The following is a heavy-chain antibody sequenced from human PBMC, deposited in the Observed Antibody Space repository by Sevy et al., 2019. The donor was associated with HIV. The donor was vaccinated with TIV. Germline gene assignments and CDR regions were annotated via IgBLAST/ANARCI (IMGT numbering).Heavy chain of an antibody. D-gene: IGHD6-19*01. CDR3: ARGGYSSGWPRKNWFDP. CDR2: INPNSGGT. J-gene: IGHJ5*02. CDR1: GYTFTGYY. V-gene: IGHV1-2*06. Sequence: ASVKVSCKASGYTFTGYYMHWVRQAPGQGLEWMGRINPNSGGTNYAQKFQGRVTMTRDTSISTAYMELSRLRSDDTAMYYCARGGYSSGWPRKNWFDPWGQGTLVTVSS.